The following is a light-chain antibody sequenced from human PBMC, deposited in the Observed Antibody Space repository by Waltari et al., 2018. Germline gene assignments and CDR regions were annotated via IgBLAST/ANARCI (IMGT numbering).Light chain of an antibody. CDR1: SDDIGNYNY. Sequence: QSALTQVAAVSGAPGQSITISCTGTSDDIGNYNYVYWFQQNPGKAPKVIIYEVSNRHSGVSERFSGSKSGDTASLTISGLQAEDEAHYYCISYTSANTWVFGGGTKLTVL. V-gene: IGLV2-14*01. CDR3: ISYTSANTWV. CDR2: EVS. J-gene: IGLJ3*02.